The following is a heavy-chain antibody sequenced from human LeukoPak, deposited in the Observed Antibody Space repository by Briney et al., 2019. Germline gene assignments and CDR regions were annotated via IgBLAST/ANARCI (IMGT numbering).Heavy chain of an antibody. J-gene: IGHJ4*02. CDR1: GFTFSSYQ. V-gene: IGHV3-7*01. Sequence: GGCLRLSCAASGFTFSSYQMSWVRQAPGKGLERVANIKEDGNERYYLDSVKGRFTISRDNAKNSLYLQMNSLRAEDTAVYYCARGGETKLTYWGQGTLVTVS. D-gene: IGHD4-11*01. CDR3: ARGGETKLTY. CDR2: IKEDGNER.